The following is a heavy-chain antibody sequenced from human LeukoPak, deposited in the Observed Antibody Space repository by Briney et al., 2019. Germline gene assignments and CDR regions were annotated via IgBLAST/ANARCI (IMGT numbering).Heavy chain of an antibody. D-gene: IGHD3-3*01. CDR2: ISSSSSTI. J-gene: IGHJ5*02. Sequence: GGSLRLSCAASGFTFSSYSMNWVRQAPGKGLEWVSYISSSSSTIYYADSVKGRFTISRDNAKNSLYLQMNSLRDEDTAVYYCARDRDYDFWSGYSSRGNWFDPWGQGTLVTVSS. CDR1: GFTFSSYS. V-gene: IGHV3-48*02. CDR3: ARDRDYDFWSGYSSRGNWFDP.